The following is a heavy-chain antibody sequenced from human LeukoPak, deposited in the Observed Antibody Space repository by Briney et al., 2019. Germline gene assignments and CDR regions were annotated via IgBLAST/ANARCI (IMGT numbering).Heavy chain of an antibody. CDR1: GDSVSGNIVA. J-gene: IGHJ5*02. Sequence: SQTLSLTCDISGDSVSGNIVAWNWIRQSPSRGLEWLGRTNYRSKWYNDYAVSVRGRITINPDTSKNRFSLQLDSVTPEDTAVYYCARDQGVWFDPWGQGTLVTVSS. V-gene: IGHV6-1*01. CDR2: TNYRSKWYN. D-gene: IGHD3-10*01. CDR3: ARDQGVWFDP.